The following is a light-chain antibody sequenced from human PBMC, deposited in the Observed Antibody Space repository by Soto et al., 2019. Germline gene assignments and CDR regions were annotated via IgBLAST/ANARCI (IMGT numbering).Light chain of an antibody. CDR2: DAS. V-gene: IGKV3-11*01. CDR3: QQRSNWPPLT. CDR1: QGISNY. J-gene: IGKJ4*01. Sequence: TQSPSSLSASVGDRVTITCRASQGISNYLAWYQQKPGQAPRLLIYDASNRATGIPARFSGSGSGTDFTLTISSREPEDFAVYYCQQRSNWPPLTFGGGTKVEIK.